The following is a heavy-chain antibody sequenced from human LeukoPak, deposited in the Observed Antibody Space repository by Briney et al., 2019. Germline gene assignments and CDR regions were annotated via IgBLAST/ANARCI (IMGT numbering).Heavy chain of an antibody. Sequence: SETLSLTCTVSGGSISSYYWSWIRQPAGKGLEWIGRIYTSGSTNYNPSLKSRVTISVDTSKNQFSLKLSSVTAADTAVCYCARASGGYIEASFDYWGQGTLVTVSS. CDR3: ARASGGYIEASFDY. CDR1: GGSISSYY. CDR2: IYTSGST. V-gene: IGHV4-4*07. J-gene: IGHJ4*02. D-gene: IGHD6-19*01.